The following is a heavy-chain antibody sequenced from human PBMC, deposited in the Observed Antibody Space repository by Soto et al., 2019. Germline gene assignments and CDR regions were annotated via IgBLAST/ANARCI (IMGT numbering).Heavy chain of an antibody. V-gene: IGHV3-30*02. CDR2: IWNYGSKR. CDR1: GFNFRRNA. Sequence: GGPLWLSGVTSGFNFRRNAHLSVLQAPGQCLEWVSLIWNYGSKRYYAGSVTGRFTISRDNSKNTLFLQGDSLRVEDTAVYFCVCGSYDHKDLWCIGTTVTVFS. J-gene: IGHJ6*03. CDR3: VCGSYDHKDL.